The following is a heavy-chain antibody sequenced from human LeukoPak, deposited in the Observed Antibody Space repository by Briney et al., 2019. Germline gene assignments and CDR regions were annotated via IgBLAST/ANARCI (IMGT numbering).Heavy chain of an antibody. CDR1: GFTFRSST. Sequence: PGGSLRLSCAASGFTFRSSTMTWVRQVLGKGLEWVSTTGASGSFYADSVKGRLTISRDNSKNTLYLQMNSLRAEDTAVYYCARCYTYGTTWFGGLDVWGQGTTVTVSS. J-gene: IGHJ6*02. CDR2: TGASGS. D-gene: IGHD3-10*01. CDR3: ARCYTYGTTWFGGLDV. V-gene: IGHV3-23*01.